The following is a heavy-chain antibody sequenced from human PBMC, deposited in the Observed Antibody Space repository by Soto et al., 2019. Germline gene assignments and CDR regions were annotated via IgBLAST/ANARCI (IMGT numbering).Heavy chain of an antibody. CDR3: ASHYDLWTGYLSPVDY. Sequence: PGXSLRLSCAASGYTFSDYCLSWIRQAPCKGLEWISYIDTSSTKIYYADSVRGRFTISRDNGKNSLFLEMNNLRVEDTAVYFCASHYDLWTGYLSPVDYWGRGTLVTVSS. D-gene: IGHD3-3*01. V-gene: IGHV3-11*01. CDR2: IDTSSTKI. J-gene: IGHJ4*02. CDR1: GYTFSDYC.